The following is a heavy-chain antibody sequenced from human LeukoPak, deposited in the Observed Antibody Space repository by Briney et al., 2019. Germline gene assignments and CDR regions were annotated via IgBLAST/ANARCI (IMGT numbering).Heavy chain of an antibody. D-gene: IGHD2-15*01. J-gene: IGHJ4*02. Sequence: GGSLRLSCAASGFTFSSDAMTWVRQAPGKGLEWVSAISGSGGSTYYADSVKGRFTISRDNSKNTLYLQMNSLRAEDTAVYYCAKDRGYCSGGSCYPSWAHDYWGQGTLVTVSS. CDR2: ISGSGGST. CDR1: GFTFSSDA. V-gene: IGHV3-23*01. CDR3: AKDRGYCSGGSCYPSWAHDY.